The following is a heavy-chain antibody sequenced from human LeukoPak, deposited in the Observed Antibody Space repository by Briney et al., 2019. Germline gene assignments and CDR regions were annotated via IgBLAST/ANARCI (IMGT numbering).Heavy chain of an antibody. D-gene: IGHD4-17*01. CDR3: ARDQEYGDTLGFAFDI. CDR1: GGSISRYY. V-gene: IGHV4-59*01. CDR2: ISYTGST. J-gene: IGHJ3*02. Sequence: SETLSLTCTVSGGSISRYYWSWIRQPPGKGLEWIGYISYTGSTTYNSSLKSRVTISLDPSKNQFSLKLRSVTAADTAVYYCARDQEYGDTLGFAFDIWAQGTMVTVSS.